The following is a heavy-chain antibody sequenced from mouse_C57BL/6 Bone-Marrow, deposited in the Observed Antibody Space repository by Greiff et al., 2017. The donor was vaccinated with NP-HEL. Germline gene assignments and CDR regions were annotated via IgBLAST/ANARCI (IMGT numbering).Heavy chain of an antibody. CDR3: ASAPWFAY. Sequence: VQLKESGPVLVKPGASVKMSCKASGYTFTDYYMNWVKQSHGKSLEWIGVINPYNGGTSYNQKFKGKATLTVDKSSSTAYMELNSLTSEDSAVYYCASAPWFAYWGQGTLVTVSA. J-gene: IGHJ3*01. V-gene: IGHV1-19*01. D-gene: IGHD6-1*01. CDR1: GYTFTDYY. CDR2: INPYNGGT.